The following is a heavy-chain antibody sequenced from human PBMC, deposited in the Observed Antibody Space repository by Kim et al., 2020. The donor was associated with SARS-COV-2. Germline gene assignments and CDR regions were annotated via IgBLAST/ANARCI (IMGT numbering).Heavy chain of an antibody. D-gene: IGHD6-25*01. V-gene: IGHV3-72*01. CDR3: ARDTAAAMDV. CDR2: T. J-gene: IGHJ6*02. Sequence: TPYAPAVTGRFIFSRENSKNSLYLQMNRLKTEYTAVYYCARDTAAAMDVWGQGTTVTVSS.